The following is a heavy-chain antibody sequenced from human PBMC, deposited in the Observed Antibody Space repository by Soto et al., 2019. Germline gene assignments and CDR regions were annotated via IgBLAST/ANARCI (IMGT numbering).Heavy chain of an antibody. V-gene: IGHV2-5*01. D-gene: IGHD6-25*01. CDR1: GFSLSSSGVG. CDR2: LYFNGDR. Sequence: GPTLVNPTQTLTLTCTFSGFSLSSSGVGVGWIRQTPGKSLEWLAVLYFNGDRRRSPSLENRLTITKDTSKNQVILTMTNMDPEDTATYYCIYRRAAYDYHGLDVWGQGTTVTVSS. CDR3: IYRRAAYDYHGLDV. J-gene: IGHJ6*02.